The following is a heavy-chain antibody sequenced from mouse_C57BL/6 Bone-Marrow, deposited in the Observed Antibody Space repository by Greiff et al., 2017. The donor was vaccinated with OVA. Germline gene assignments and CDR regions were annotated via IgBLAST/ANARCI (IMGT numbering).Heavy chain of an antibody. V-gene: IGHV1-12*01. CDR1: GYTFTSYN. D-gene: IGHD1-1*01. Sequence: SGAELVRPGASVKMSCKASGYTFTSYNMHWVKQTPRQGLEWIGAIYPGNGDTSYNQKFKGKATLTVDKSSSTAYMQLSSLTSEDSAVYFCARSSYYYGSSYFFDYWGQGTTLTVSS. J-gene: IGHJ2*01. CDR2: IYPGNGDT. CDR3: ARSSYYYGSSYFFDY.